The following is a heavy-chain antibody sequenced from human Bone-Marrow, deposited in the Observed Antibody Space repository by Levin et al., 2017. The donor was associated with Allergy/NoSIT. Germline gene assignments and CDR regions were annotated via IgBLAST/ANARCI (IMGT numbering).Heavy chain of an antibody. J-gene: IGHJ6*02. V-gene: IGHV5-51*01. CDR3: ARQTYTMTSGNQYFNGMDV. Sequence: KVSCKGSGFSFSTFWIAWVRQMPGKGLESMGIIYPGDSDTRYSPSFQGQVTISADKAISTVYLQRVSLKASDTAMYYCARQTYTMTSGNQYFNGMDVWGQGTTVTVSS. CDR1: GFSFSTFW. CDR2: IYPGDSDT. D-gene: IGHD1-14*01.